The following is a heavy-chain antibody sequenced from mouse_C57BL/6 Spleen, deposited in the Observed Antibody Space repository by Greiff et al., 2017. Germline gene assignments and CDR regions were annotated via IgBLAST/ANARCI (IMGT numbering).Heavy chain of an antibody. D-gene: IGHD1-1*01. Sequence: QVQLQQPGAELVRPGSSVKLSCKASGYTFTSYWMHWVKQRPIQGLEWIGNIDPSDSETHYNQKFKDKATLTVDKSSSTAYMHLSSLTSEDSAVYYCARRGVVGLDYWGQGTTLTVSS. J-gene: IGHJ2*01. CDR3: ARRGVVGLDY. V-gene: IGHV1-52*01. CDR1: GYTFTSYW. CDR2: IDPSDSET.